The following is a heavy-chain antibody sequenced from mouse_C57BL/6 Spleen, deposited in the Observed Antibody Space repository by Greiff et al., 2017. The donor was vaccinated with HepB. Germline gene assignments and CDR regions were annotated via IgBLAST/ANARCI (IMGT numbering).Heavy chain of an antibody. D-gene: IGHD6-5*01. CDR3: ARSRGELLYYYAMDY. Sequence: EVQRVESGPELVKPGASVKISCKASGYSFTDYNMNWVKQSNGKSLEWIGVINPNYGTTSYNQKFKGKATLTVDQSSSTAYMQLNSLTSEDSAVYYCARSRGELLYYYAMDYWGQGTSVTVSS. CDR1: GYSFTDYN. V-gene: IGHV1-39*01. CDR2: INPNYGTT. J-gene: IGHJ4*01.